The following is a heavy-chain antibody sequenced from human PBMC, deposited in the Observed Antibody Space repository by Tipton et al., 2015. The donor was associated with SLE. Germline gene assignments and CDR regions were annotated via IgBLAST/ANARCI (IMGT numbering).Heavy chain of an antibody. Sequence: TLSLTCTVSGSSISSSSYYWGWIRQPPEKGLEWIGSIYYSGSTYYNPSLKSRVTISVDTSKNQFSLELSSVTAADTAVYYCASQRITIFGVVSGFDYWGQGTLVTVSS. CDR2: IYYSGST. D-gene: IGHD3-3*01. V-gene: IGHV4-39*01. CDR3: ASQRITIFGVVSGFDY. J-gene: IGHJ4*02. CDR1: GSSISSSSYY.